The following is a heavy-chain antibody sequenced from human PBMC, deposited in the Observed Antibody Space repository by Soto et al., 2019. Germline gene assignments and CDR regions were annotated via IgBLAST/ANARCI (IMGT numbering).Heavy chain of an antibody. V-gene: IGHV3-7*01. Sequence: PGGSLRLSCAASGFMFSAYWMSWVRQAPGKGLEWVANIHGDGGKIYYVDSVKGRFTISRDNAKRSLYLQMNSLRAEDTAVYYCARDPPSIAARFDYWGQGTLVTVSS. CDR3: ARDPPSIAARFDY. CDR2: IHGDGGKI. J-gene: IGHJ4*02. D-gene: IGHD6-6*01. CDR1: GFMFSAYW.